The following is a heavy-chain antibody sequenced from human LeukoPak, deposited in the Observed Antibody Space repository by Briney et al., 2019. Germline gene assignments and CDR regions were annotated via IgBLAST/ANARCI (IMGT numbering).Heavy chain of an antibody. V-gene: IGHV3-30-3*01. CDR2: ISYDGSNK. CDR1: GFTFSSYA. Sequence: QPGRSLRLSCAASGFTFSSYAMHWVRQAPGKGLKWVAVISYDGSNKYYADSVKGRFTISRDNSKNTLYLQMNSLRAEDTAVYYCARDLTIAAAGRNGMDVWGQGTTVTVSS. J-gene: IGHJ6*02. CDR3: ARDLTIAAAGRNGMDV. D-gene: IGHD6-13*01.